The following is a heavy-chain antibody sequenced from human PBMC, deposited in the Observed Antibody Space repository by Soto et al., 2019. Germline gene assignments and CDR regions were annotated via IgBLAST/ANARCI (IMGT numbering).Heavy chain of an antibody. CDR3: ATTGPY. V-gene: IGHV3-33*08. CDR2: IWYDGSNW. J-gene: IGHJ4*02. CDR1: GFTFSSYA. Sequence: GGSLRLSCAASGFTFSSYAMHWVRQAPGKGLEWVAVIWYDGSNWYYADSVKGRFTISRDNSKNTVYLQMNSLRDEDSAAYYCATTGPYWGQGTLVTVSS.